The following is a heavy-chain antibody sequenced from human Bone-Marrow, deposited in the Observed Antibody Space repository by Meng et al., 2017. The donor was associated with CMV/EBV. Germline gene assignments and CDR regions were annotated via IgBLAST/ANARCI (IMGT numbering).Heavy chain of an antibody. J-gene: IGHJ4*02. V-gene: IGHV4-39*07. CDR2: IYYSGSA. D-gene: IGHD2-2*01. Sequence: ESLKISCTVSGGSISSSSYYWGWIRQPPGKGLEWIGSIYYSGSAYYNPSLKSRVTIPVDTSKNQFSLKLSSVTAADTAVYYCARWYQLDQHYFDYWGQGTLVTVSS. CDR1: GGSISSSSYY. CDR3: ARWYQLDQHYFDY.